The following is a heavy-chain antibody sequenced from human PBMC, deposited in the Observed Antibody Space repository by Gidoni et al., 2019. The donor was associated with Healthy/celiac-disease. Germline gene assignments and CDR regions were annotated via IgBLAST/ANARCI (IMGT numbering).Heavy chain of an antibody. Sequence: QVQLVESGGGVVQPGVSLRLSCPASGSSFSSYAMHWVRQAPGKGLEWVAVISYDGSNKYYADSVKGRFTISRDNSKNTLYLQMNSLRAEDTAVYYCARDRVAAAAPGYYYGMDVWGQGTTVTVSS. V-gene: IGHV3-30-3*01. CDR1: GSSFSSYA. CDR2: ISYDGSNK. CDR3: ARDRVAAAAPGYYYGMDV. D-gene: IGHD6-13*01. J-gene: IGHJ6*02.